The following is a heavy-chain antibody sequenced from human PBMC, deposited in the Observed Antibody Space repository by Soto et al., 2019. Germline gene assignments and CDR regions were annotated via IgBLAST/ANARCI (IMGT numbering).Heavy chain of an antibody. D-gene: IGHD3-10*01. CDR1: GFTFSSYG. CDR3: AREDSYGSGSR. J-gene: IGHJ4*02. V-gene: IGHV3-33*01. Sequence: GGSLRLSCAASGFTFSSYGMHWVRQAPGKGLEWVAVIWYDGSNKYYADSVKGRFTISRDNSKNTLYLQMNSLRAEDTAVYYCAREDSYGSGSRWGQGTLVTVSS. CDR2: IWYDGSNK.